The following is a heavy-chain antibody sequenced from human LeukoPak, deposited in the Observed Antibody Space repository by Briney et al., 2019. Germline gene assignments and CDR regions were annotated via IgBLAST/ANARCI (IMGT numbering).Heavy chain of an antibody. CDR1: GFTVSTKY. CDR2: IYSDGTT. V-gene: IGHV3-66*01. CDR3: AKEGDGRWFGELWATSSYYFDY. Sequence: PGGSLRPSCVASGFTVSTKYMSWVRQAPGKGLEWVSVIYSDGTTYYADSVKGRFTISRDNSKNTLYLQMNSLRAEDTAVYYCAKEGDGRWFGELWATSSYYFDYWGQGTLVTVSS. D-gene: IGHD3-10*01. J-gene: IGHJ4*02.